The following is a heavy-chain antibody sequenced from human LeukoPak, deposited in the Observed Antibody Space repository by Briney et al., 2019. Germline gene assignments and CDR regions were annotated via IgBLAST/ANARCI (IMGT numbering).Heavy chain of an antibody. D-gene: IGHD3-22*01. Sequence: ASVKVSCKASGYNFNNYGITWVRQAPGQGLEWTGRISTDNGDTNYAQKLQGRVTMTTDTSTSTAYMELRSLRSDDTAVYYCARVEYYYDSSGYYYDYWGQGTLVTVSS. J-gene: IGHJ4*02. CDR2: ISTDNGDT. V-gene: IGHV1-18*01. CDR1: GYNFNNYG. CDR3: ARVEYYYDSSGYYYDY.